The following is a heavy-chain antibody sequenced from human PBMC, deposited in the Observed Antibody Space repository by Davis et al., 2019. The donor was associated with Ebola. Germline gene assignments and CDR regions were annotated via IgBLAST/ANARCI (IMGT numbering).Heavy chain of an antibody. CDR2: IIPIFGTA. CDR3: ARELRELLMVGWFDP. CDR1: GGTFSSYA. J-gene: IGHJ5*02. V-gene: IGHV1-69*13. Sequence: SVTVSCKASGGTFSSYAISWVRQAPGQGLEWMGGIIPIFGTANYAQKFQGRVTITADESTSTAYMELSSLRSEDTAVYYCARELRELLMVGWFDPWGQGTLVTVSS. D-gene: IGHD1-26*01.